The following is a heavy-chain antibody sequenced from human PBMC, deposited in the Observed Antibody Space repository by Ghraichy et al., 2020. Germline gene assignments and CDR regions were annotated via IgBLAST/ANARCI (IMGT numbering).Heavy chain of an antibody. Sequence: GGSLRLSCAASGFTFSSYAMSWVRQVPGKGLEWVSGISGSGGSTFYADSVKGRFTISRDNSKSTLYLQMNSLRAEDTAVYFCAKADQIWEFDFWGQGTLVTVSS. CDR3: AKADQIWEFDF. D-gene: IGHD1-26*01. J-gene: IGHJ4*02. CDR2: ISGSGGST. V-gene: IGHV3-23*01. CDR1: GFTFSSYA.